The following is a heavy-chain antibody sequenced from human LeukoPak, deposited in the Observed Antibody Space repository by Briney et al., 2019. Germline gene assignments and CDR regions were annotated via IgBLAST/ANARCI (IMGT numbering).Heavy chain of an antibody. J-gene: IGHJ4*02. Sequence: PGGSLRLSCAASGFTFSSYSMNWVRQAPGKGLEWVSSISSSSSYIYYADSVKGRFTISRDNAKNSLYLQMNSLRAEDTAVYYCASEGWELRPLGVFFDYWGQGTLVTVSS. CDR3: ASEGWELRPLGVFFDY. CDR2: ISSSSSYI. CDR1: GFTFSSYS. V-gene: IGHV3-21*01. D-gene: IGHD1-26*01.